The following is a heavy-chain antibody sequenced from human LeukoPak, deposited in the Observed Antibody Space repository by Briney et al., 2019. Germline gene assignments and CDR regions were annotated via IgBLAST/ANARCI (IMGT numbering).Heavy chain of an antibody. Sequence: SETLSLTCTASGGSISSYYWSWIRQPAGKGLEWIGRIHTSGSTNSNPSLKSRVTMSVDTSKNQFSLKLSSVTAADTAVYYCARWSGDYSFDYWGQGTLVTVSS. CDR3: ARWSGDYSFDY. CDR1: GGSISSYY. J-gene: IGHJ4*02. D-gene: IGHD3-3*01. CDR2: IHTSGST. V-gene: IGHV4-4*07.